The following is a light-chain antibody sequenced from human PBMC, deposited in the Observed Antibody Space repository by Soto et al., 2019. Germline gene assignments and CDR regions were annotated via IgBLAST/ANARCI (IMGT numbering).Light chain of an antibody. J-gene: IGKJ4*01. CDR2: GAS. CDR1: QSVPKDY. Sequence: EIVLTQSPGTLSLSPGERATLSCRASQSVPKDYLAWYQHKPGQAPRLLIHGASSRATGIPDRFSGSGSGTDFTLTIRRLEPEDFAVYYCQQTSISPLTFGGGNKVEIK. V-gene: IGKV3-20*01. CDR3: QQTSISPLT.